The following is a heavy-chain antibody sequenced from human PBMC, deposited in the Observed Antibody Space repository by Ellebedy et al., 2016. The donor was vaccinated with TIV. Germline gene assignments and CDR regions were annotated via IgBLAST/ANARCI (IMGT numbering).Heavy chain of an antibody. D-gene: IGHD3-3*01. CDR1: GGSISPSF. Sequence: SETLSLXXTVSGGSISPSFWSWVRQPAGGGLEWIGRISARGITNYNPSVKSRITMSLDTSRNRFSLNLRSVTAADTAVYYCATERRSGYPDVAYYFDFWGQGTLVSVSS. CDR2: ISARGIT. J-gene: IGHJ4*02. V-gene: IGHV4-4*07. CDR3: ATERRSGYPDVAYYFDF.